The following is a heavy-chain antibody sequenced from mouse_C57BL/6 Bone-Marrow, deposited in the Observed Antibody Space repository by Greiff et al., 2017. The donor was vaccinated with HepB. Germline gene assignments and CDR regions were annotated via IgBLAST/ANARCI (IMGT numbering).Heavy chain of an antibody. V-gene: IGHV5-6*01. Sequence: VQLKESGGDLVKPGGSLKLSCAASGFTFSSYGMSWVRQTPDKRLEWVATISSGGSYTYYPDSVKGRFTISRDNAKNTLYLQMSSLKSEDTAMYYCARRLITTVVEAAMDYWGQGTSVTVSS. J-gene: IGHJ4*01. D-gene: IGHD1-1*01. CDR2: ISSGGSYT. CDR3: ARRLITTVVEAAMDY. CDR1: GFTFSSYG.